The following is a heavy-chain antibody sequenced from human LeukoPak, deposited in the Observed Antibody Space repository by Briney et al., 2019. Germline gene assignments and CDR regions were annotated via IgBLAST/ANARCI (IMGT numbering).Heavy chain of an antibody. D-gene: IGHD5-12*01. CDR2: IYTSGNT. CDR3: ATLDLAWFDP. CDR1: GGSISNYY. V-gene: IGHV4-4*07. J-gene: IGHJ5*02. Sequence: PSETLSLTCTVSGGSISNYYWSWIRQPAGKGLEWIGRIYTSGNTNYNPSLKGRVTISVDTSKNQFSLKLSSVTAADTAVYYCATLDLAWFDPWGQGTLVTVSS.